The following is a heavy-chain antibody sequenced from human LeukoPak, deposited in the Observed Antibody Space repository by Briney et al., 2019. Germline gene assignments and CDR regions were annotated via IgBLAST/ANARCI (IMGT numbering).Heavy chain of an antibody. CDR1: GYTFTGYY. CDR2: INPNSGGT. D-gene: IGHD3-3*01. V-gene: IGHV1-2*02. J-gene: IGHJ6*02. Sequence: ASVKVSCKASGYTFTGYYMHWVRQAPGQGLEWMGWINPNSGGTNYAQKFQGRVTMTRDTSISTAYMELSRLRSDDTAVYYCARLVRYYDFWSGDYYGMDVWGQGTTVTVSS. CDR3: ARLVRYYDFWSGDYYGMDV.